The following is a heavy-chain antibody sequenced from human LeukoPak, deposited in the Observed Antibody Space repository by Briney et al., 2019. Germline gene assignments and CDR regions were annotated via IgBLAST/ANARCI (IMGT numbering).Heavy chain of an antibody. CDR1: GFTFSTYA. CDR3: ARRYSSGLDY. D-gene: IGHD2-15*01. CDR2: ISFDGSKN. V-gene: IGHV3-30-3*01. J-gene: IGHJ4*02. Sequence: PGGSLRLSCAASGFTFSTYAMHWVRQAPGKGLEWVALISFDGSKNSYAGSVKGRFTISRDNSKDTLFLQMNSLRAEDTAVYYCARRYSSGLDYWGQGTLVTVSS.